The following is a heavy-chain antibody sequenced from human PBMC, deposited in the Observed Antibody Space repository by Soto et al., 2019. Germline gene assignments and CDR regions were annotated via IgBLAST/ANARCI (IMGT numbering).Heavy chain of an antibody. D-gene: IGHD3-3*01. Sequence: PGGSLRLSCAASGFTFSSYGMHWVRQAPGKGLEWVAVIWYDGSNKYYADSVKGRFTISRDNSKNTLYLQTNILRAEDTVVYYCASVMKDYDFWSGYYGATYYYGMDVWGQGTTVTVSS. CDR2: IWYDGSNK. CDR1: GFTFSSYG. V-gene: IGHV3-33*01. CDR3: ASVMKDYDFWSGYYGATYYYGMDV. J-gene: IGHJ6*02.